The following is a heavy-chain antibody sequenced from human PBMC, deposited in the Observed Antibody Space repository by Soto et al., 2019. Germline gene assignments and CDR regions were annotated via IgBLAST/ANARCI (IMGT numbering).Heavy chain of an antibody. CDR2: IYYSGST. D-gene: IGHD1-26*01. CDR1: GGSISSGGYY. J-gene: IGHJ6*02. CDR3: ARERRARGYGMDV. V-gene: IGHV4-31*03. Sequence: QXQLQESGPGLVKPSQTLSLTCTVSGGSISSGGYYWSWIRQHPGKGLEWIGYIYYSGSTYYNPSLKSRVTISVDTSKNQFSLKLSSVTAADTAVYYCARERRARGYGMDVWGQGTTVTVSS.